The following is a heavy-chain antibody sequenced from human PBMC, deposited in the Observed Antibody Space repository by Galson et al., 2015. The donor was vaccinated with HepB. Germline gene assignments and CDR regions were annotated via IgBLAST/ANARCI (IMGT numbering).Heavy chain of an antibody. J-gene: IGHJ4*02. CDR1: GFSFSSYA. Sequence: SLRLSCAASGFSFSSYAMTWVRQAPGKGLEWVSSISGNGGDTKYGVSVKGRFTIFRDKAKSTLYLQMNSLRAEDTAVYYCAREGSDGRMVTFWGQGTLVTVSS. D-gene: IGHD3-16*01. CDR2: ISGNGGDT. V-gene: IGHV3-23*01. CDR3: AREGSDGRMVTF.